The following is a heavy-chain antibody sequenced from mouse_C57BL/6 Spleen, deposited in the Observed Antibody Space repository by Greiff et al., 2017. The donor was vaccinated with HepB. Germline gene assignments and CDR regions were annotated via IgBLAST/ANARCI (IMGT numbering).Heavy chain of an antibody. Sequence: QVQLQQPGAEPVRPGTSVKLSCKASGYTFTSYWMHWVKQRPGQGLEWIGVIDPSDSYTNYNQKFKGKATLTVDTSSSTAYMQLSSLTSEDSAVYYCARSVYYYGSSYGYFDYWGQGTTLTVSS. CDR3: ARSVYYYGSSYGYFDY. D-gene: IGHD1-1*01. CDR1: GYTFTSYW. V-gene: IGHV1-59*01. J-gene: IGHJ2*01. CDR2: IDPSDSYT.